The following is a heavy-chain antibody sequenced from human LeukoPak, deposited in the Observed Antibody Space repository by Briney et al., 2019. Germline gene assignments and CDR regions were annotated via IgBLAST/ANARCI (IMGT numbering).Heavy chain of an antibody. Sequence: ASVKVSCKASGYTFTSYGISWVRQAPGQGLEWMGWISAYNGNTNYAQKLQGRVTMTTDTSTSTAYMELRSLRSDDTAVYYCARSTTPDYDILTGYYFGNARNAFDIWGQGTMVTVSS. J-gene: IGHJ3*02. CDR2: ISAYNGNT. CDR3: ARSTTPDYDILTGYYFGNARNAFDI. V-gene: IGHV1-18*01. D-gene: IGHD3-9*01. CDR1: GYTFTSYG.